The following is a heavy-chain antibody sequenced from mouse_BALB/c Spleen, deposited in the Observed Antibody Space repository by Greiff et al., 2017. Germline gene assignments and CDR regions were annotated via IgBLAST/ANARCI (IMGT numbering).Heavy chain of an antibody. CDR1: GFNIKDTY. CDR2: IDPANGNT. J-gene: IGHJ2*01. V-gene: IGHV14-3*02. Sequence: EVQLQESGAELVKPGASVKLSCTASGFNIKDTYMHWVKQRPEQGLEWIGRIDPANGNTKYDPKFQGKATITADTSSNTAYLQLSSLTSEDTAVYYCARKKYGNYQDYFDYWGQGTTLTVAS. D-gene: IGHD2-10*02. CDR3: ARKKYGNYQDYFDY.